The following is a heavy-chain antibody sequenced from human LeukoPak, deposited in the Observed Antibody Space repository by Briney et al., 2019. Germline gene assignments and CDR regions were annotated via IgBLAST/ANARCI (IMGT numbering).Heavy chain of an antibody. J-gene: IGHJ4*02. Sequence: GGSLRLSCAASGFTFSSYSMNWVRQAPGKGLEWVSYISSSSSTIYYADSVKGRFTISRDNAKNSLYLQMNNLRAEDTVVYYCAREKVRWEPNFDYWGQGTLVTVSS. CDR3: AREKVRWEPNFDY. D-gene: IGHD1-26*01. V-gene: IGHV3-48*01. CDR1: GFTFSSYS. CDR2: ISSSSSTI.